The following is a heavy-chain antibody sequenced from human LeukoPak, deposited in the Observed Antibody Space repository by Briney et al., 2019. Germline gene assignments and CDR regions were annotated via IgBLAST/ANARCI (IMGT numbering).Heavy chain of an antibody. J-gene: IGHJ4*02. CDR2: TNTDGSST. CDR3: VPTDSSGLD. CDR1: GFTFSHYW. D-gene: IGHD3-22*01. Sequence: GGSLRLSCEASGFTFSHYWMHWVRQAPGKGLVWVSRTNTDGSSTNYVDSVKGRFTIPRDNAKNTMYLQMNSLRAEDTAVYYCVPTDSSGLDWGQGTLVTVSS. V-gene: IGHV3-74*01.